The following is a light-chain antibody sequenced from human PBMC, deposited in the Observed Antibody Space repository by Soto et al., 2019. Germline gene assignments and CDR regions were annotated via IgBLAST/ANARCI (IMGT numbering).Light chain of an antibody. CDR2: AAS. J-gene: IGKJ5*01. V-gene: IGKV1D-12*01. CDR1: QGFSGW. CDR3: QQSNSFPIT. Sequence: DIQMTQSPSSVSASVGDRVTITCRASQGFSGWLAWYQQKPGKAPELLIFAASTLQSGVPSRFSGSGSGTDFTLTISSLQPEDFATYYCQQSNSFPITFGRGTRLELK.